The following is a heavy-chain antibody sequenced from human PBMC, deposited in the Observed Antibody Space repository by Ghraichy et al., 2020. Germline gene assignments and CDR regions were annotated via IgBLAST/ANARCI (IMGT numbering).Heavy chain of an antibody. CDR2: AHYGVTT. Sequence: SETLSLTCAVSGDSINSIAYYWGWIRQPPGKGLEWIASAHYGVTTYYKPSLKSRVIISVDTSKNHLSLKLSSVTAADTAVYFCARQRANYGEWAFDIWGQGTMVTVSS. V-gene: IGHV4-39*07. J-gene: IGHJ3*02. CDR3: ARQRANYGEWAFDI. CDR1: GDSINSIAYY. D-gene: IGHD4-17*01.